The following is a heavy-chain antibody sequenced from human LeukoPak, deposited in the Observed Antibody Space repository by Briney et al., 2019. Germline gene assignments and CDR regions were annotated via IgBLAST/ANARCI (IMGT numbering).Heavy chain of an antibody. CDR2: IIPIFGTA. CDR1: GGTFSSYA. Sequence: EASVKVSCKASGGTFSSYAISWVRQAPGQGLEWMGRIIPIFGTANYAQKFQGRVTITADKSTSTAYMELRSLRSDDTAVYYCAREGYSNYAGWFDPWGQGTLVTVSS. D-gene: IGHD4-11*01. CDR3: AREGYSNYAGWFDP. J-gene: IGHJ5*02. V-gene: IGHV1-69*06.